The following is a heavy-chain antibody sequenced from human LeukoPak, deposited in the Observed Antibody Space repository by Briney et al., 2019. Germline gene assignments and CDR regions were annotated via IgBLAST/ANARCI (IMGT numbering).Heavy chain of an antibody. CDR3: ARDGDSSGYYPRDAFDI. CDR2: ISSSGSTI. CDR1: GFTFSDYY. J-gene: IGHJ3*02. Sequence: PGGSLRLSCAASGFTFSDYYMSWIRQAPGKGLEWVSYISSSGSTIYYADSVKGRFTISRDNAKNSLYLQMNSLGAEDTAVYYCARDGDSSGYYPRDAFDIWGQGTMVTVSS. D-gene: IGHD3-22*01. V-gene: IGHV3-11*01.